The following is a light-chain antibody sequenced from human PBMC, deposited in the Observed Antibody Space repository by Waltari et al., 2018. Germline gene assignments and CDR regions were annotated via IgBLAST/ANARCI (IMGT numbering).Light chain of an antibody. CDR1: DSDVGAYDF. V-gene: IGLV2-14*01. CDR3: SSYTTSSAPGV. CDR2: EVS. Sequence: QSALTQPASVSGSPGQSITISCSGTDSDVGAYDFVSWYQQHPGNAPHLIIYEVSNGPSGISNRFYASKSGNTASLTISVLQAEDEADYYCSSYTTSSAPGVFGTGTRVTVL. J-gene: IGLJ1*01.